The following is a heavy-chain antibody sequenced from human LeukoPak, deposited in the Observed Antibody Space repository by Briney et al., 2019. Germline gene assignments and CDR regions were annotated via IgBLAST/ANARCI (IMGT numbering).Heavy chain of an antibody. CDR1: GFTFSSYA. V-gene: IGHV3-23*01. Sequence: GGSLRLSCAASGFTFSSYAMSWVRQAPGKGLEWVSAISGSGGSTYYADSVKGRFTISRDNSKNTLYLQMNSLRAEDTAVYYCARRDCSSTSCPLHGMDVWGQGTTVTVSS. CDR2: ISGSGGST. D-gene: IGHD2-2*01. J-gene: IGHJ6*02. CDR3: ARRDCSSTSCPLHGMDV.